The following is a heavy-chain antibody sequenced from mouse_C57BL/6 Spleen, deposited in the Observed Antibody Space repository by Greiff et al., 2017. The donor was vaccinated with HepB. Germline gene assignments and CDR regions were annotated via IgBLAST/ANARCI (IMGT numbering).Heavy chain of an antibody. J-gene: IGHJ4*01. D-gene: IGHD1-1*01. CDR3: AREDFTTVVATRAYDRAMDY. Sequence: QVQLQQPGAELVKPGASVKMSCKASGYTFTSYWITWVKQRPGQGLEWIGDIYPGSGSTNYNEKFKSKATLTVDTSSSTAYMQLSSLTSEDSAVYYCAREDFTTVVATRAYDRAMDYWGQGTSVTVSS. V-gene: IGHV1-55*01. CDR2: IYPGSGST. CDR1: GYTFTSYW.